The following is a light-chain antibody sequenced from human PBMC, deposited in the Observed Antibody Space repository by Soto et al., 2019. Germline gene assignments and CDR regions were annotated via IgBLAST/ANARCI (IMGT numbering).Light chain of an antibody. CDR2: AAS. Sequence: ETVMTQSPVTLSVSPGDTATLSCRASQRVSSHLAWYQQKAGQAPRLLIYAASSSATGIPVRFSGSGSETEFTLTIRGLQSEDSALYFCPQYNNWPWTFGQGTNVEIK. CDR3: PQYNNWPWT. V-gene: IGKV3-15*01. CDR1: QRVSSH. J-gene: IGKJ1*01.